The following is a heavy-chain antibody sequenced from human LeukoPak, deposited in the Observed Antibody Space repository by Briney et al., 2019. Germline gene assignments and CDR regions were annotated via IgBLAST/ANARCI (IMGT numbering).Heavy chain of an antibody. D-gene: IGHD1-26*01. CDR2: IHYSGST. CDR3: ARDLGSGSYREF. CDR1: GGSVSSGSYY. V-gene: IGHV4-61*01. Sequence: SETLSLTCTVSGGSVSSGSYYWSWIRQPPGKGLEWIGYIHYSGSTNYNPSLKSRVTISVDTSKNQFSLKLSSVTAADTAVYYCARDLGSGSYREFWGQGTLVTVSS. J-gene: IGHJ4*02.